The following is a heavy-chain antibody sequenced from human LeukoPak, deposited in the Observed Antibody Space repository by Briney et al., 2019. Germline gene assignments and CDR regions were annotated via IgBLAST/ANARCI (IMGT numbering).Heavy chain of an antibody. V-gene: IGHV4-59*01. J-gene: IGHJ3*02. CDR1: GGSISSYY. CDR2: IYYSGST. CDR3: ARSEPDTGIAAAGTESAFDI. Sequence: SETLSLACTVSGGSISSYYWSWIRQPPGKGLEWIGYIYYSGSTNYNPSLKSRVTISVDTSKNQFSLKLSSVTAADTAVYYCARSEPDTGIAAAGTESAFDIWGQGTMVTVSS. D-gene: IGHD6-13*01.